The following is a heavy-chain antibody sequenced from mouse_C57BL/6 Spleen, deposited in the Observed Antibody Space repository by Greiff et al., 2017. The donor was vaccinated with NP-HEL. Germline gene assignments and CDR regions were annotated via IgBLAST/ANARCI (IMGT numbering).Heavy chain of an antibody. J-gene: IGHJ4*01. V-gene: IGHV1-81*01. CDR2: IYPRSGNT. CDR3: AAVVATGDAMDY. CDR1: GYTFTSYG. D-gene: IGHD1-1*01. Sequence: QVQLQQSGAELARPGASVKLSCKASGYTFTSYGISWVKQRTGQGLEWIGEIYPRSGNTYYNEKFKGKATLTADKSSSTAYMELRSLTSEDSAVYFCAAVVATGDAMDYWGQGTSVTVSS.